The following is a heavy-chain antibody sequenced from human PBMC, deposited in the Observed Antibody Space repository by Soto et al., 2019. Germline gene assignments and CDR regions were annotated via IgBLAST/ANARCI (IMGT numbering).Heavy chain of an antibody. Sequence: PGGSLRLSCAASGFTFSSYAMSWVRQAPGKGLEWVSAISGSGGSTYYADSVKGRFTISRDNSKNTQYLQMNSLRAEDTAVYYCAWDIVVVVAASYFDYWGQGTLVTVSS. D-gene: IGHD2-15*01. CDR2: ISGSGGST. J-gene: IGHJ4*02. CDR3: AWDIVVVVAASYFDY. V-gene: IGHV3-23*01. CDR1: GFTFSSYA.